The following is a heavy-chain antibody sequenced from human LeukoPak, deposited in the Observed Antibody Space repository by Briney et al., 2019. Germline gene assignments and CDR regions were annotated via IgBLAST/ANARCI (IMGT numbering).Heavy chain of an antibody. CDR1: GFTFSSYW. J-gene: IGHJ4*02. CDR2: IDGDGSST. Sequence: GGSLRLSCAASGFTFSSYWMQWVRQAPGKGLVWVSRIDGDGSSTNYADSVKGRFTISRDTDKNKLHLQMSSLSAEDTAVYYCARGYSGYFYYWGQGTLVTVSS. V-gene: IGHV3-74*01. D-gene: IGHD5-12*01. CDR3: ARGYSGYFYY.